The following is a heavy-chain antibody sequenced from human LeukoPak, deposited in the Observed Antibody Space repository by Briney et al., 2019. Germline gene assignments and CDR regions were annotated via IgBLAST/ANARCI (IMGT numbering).Heavy chain of an antibody. V-gene: IGHV3-30*18. Sequence: PGGSLRLSCTASGFTFSDYGIHWVRQAPGKGLEWVTFISYDGSNKYYVDSVKGRFTISRDNSKNTLYLQMNSLRAEDTAVYYCAKGAYYYFDYWGQGTLVTVSS. CDR2: ISYDGSNK. D-gene: IGHD3-10*01. CDR3: AKGAYYYFDY. CDR1: GFTFSDYG. J-gene: IGHJ4*02.